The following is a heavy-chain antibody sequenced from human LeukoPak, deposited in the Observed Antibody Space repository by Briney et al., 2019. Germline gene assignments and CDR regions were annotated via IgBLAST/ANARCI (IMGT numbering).Heavy chain of an antibody. CDR1: GFAVTTSC. CDR2: IYSGGST. V-gene: IGHV3-53*01. CDR3: ARARDGDFHY. J-gene: IGHJ4*02. Sequence: AGGSLRLSRAASGFAVTTSCMNWVRQAPGKGLEWVSVIYSGGSTYYADSVKGRFTISRDNSKNTLHLQMNSLRAEDTAVYYCARARDGDFHYWGQGTLVTVSS. D-gene: IGHD3-10*01.